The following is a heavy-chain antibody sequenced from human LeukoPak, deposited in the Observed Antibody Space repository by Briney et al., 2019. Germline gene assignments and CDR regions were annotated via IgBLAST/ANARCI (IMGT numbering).Heavy chain of an antibody. V-gene: IGHV3-33*01. CDR3: ARDSSRKFDF. D-gene: IGHD6-6*01. CDR2: IWYDGSEK. J-gene: IGHJ4*02. Sequence: GGSLRLSCAGSGFTFRNYAIHWVRQAPGKGLEWVAVIWYDGSEKNYAESVKGRLTLSRDSSKNTVYLQLDSLRAEDTAVYYCARDSSRKFDFWGQGTLVTVSS. CDR1: GFTFRNYA.